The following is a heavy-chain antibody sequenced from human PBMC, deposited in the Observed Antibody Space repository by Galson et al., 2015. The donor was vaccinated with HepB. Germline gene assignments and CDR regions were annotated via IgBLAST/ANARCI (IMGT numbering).Heavy chain of an antibody. CDR3: ARDGDIVVVPAAMGGYYYYGMDV. D-gene: IGHD2-2*01. J-gene: IGHJ6*02. CDR2: ISSSSSYI. CDR1: GFTFSSYS. V-gene: IGHV3-21*01. Sequence: SLRLSCAASGFTFSSYSMNWVRQAPGKGLEWVSSISSSSSYIYYADSVKGRFTISRDNAKNSLYLQMNSLRAEDTAVYYCARDGDIVVVPAAMGGYYYYGMDVWGQGTTVTVSS.